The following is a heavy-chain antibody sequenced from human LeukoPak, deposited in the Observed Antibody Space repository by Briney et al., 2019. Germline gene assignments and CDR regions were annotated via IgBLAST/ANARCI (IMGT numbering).Heavy chain of an antibody. CDR1: GFTFSSYW. Sequence: GGSLRLSCAASGFTFSSYWMHWVRQTPGKGLMWVSRMKSDGSSTSYADSVKGRFTISRDNAKNTLYLQMNSLRAEDTAVYYCAVRQGGSYTGESDYWGQGTLVTVSS. D-gene: IGHD3-10*01. CDR2: MKSDGSST. V-gene: IGHV3-74*01. CDR3: AVRQGGSYTGESDY. J-gene: IGHJ4*02.